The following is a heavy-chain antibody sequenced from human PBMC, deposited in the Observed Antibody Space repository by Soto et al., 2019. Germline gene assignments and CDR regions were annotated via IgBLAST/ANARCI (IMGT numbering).Heavy chain of an antibody. V-gene: IGHV1-8*01. J-gene: IGHJ5*02. Sequence: QVQLVQSGAEVKKPGASVKVSCTASGYTFITNDINWVRQASGQGLEWMGWMKPSSGDSGSARDFQGGSTMTRGTATSTAYMELSSLKVEDTAVYYGARGGPAAGFDLWGQGSLVTVSS. CDR2: MKPSSGDS. CDR3: ARGGPAAGFDL. CDR1: GYTFITND. D-gene: IGHD6-13*01.